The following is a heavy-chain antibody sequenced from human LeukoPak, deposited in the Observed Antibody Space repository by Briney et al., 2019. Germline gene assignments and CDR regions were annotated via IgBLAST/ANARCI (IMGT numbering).Heavy chain of an antibody. CDR3: ARTFLGYYFYMDV. Sequence: SETLSLTCTVSGGSISSYYWSWIRQPRGKGLEWIGYIYYSGSTSYNPSLKSRVTISVDTSNNQFSLKLSSVTAADTAVYYCARTFLGYYFYMDVWGKGTTVTVSS. V-gene: IGHV4-59*01. CDR1: GGSISSYY. D-gene: IGHD3-3*02. J-gene: IGHJ6*03. CDR2: IYYSGST.